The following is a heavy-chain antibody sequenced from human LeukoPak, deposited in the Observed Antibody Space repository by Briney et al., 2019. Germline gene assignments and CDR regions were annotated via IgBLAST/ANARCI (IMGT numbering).Heavy chain of an antibody. V-gene: IGHV1-2*02. J-gene: IGHJ4*02. CDR3: ARAQKKYYYDSSGYHSRDYFDY. D-gene: IGHD3-22*01. Sequence: GASVKVSCKASGYTFTGYYMHWVRQAPGQGLEWMGWINPNSGGTNYAQKFQGRVTMTRDTSISTAYMELSRLRSDDTAVYYCARAQKKYYYDSSGYHSRDYFDYWGQGTLVTVSS. CDR2: INPNSGGT. CDR1: GYTFTGYY.